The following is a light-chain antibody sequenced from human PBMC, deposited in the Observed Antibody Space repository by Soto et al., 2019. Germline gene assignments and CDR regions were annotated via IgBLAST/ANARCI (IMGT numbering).Light chain of an antibody. CDR2: GAS. J-gene: IGKJ1*01. CDR1: ESVSTN. Sequence: EIEMTQSPSTLSLAPGERVTLSCRASESVSTNLAWYQQKAGQAPRLLIYGASTRATGIPARFSGSGSGTEFTLTFSSLQSEDCAVYYCQQYSIWRTFWQGT. V-gene: IGKV3-15*01. CDR3: QQYSIWRT.